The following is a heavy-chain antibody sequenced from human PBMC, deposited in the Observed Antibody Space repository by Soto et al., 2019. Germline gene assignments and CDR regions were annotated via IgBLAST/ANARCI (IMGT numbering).Heavy chain of an antibody. CDR3: ARGPGVTGPNYYYYGMDV. J-gene: IGHJ6*02. CDR2: IYYSGST. CDR1: GGSISSGDYY. Sequence: SETLSLTCTVSGGSISSGDYYWSWIRQPPGKGLEWIGYIYYSGSTYYNPSLKSRVTISRDNAKNSLYLQMNSLRAGDTALYYCARGPGVTGPNYYYYGMDVWGQGTTVPVSS. D-gene: IGHD3-10*01. V-gene: IGHV4-30-4*01.